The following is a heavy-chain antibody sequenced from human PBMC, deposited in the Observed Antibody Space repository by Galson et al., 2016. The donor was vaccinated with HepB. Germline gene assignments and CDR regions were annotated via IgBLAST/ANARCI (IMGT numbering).Heavy chain of an antibody. CDR3: AKPRSYYGSGNYGMDG. J-gene: IGHJ6*02. V-gene: IGHV3-30*18. CDR1: GFLFSDYG. CDR2: IAYDGTND. D-gene: IGHD3-10*01. Sequence: SLRLSCAASGFLFSDYGMHWVRQAPGKGLEWVAVIAYDGTNDHYADSVRGRFTISRDNSQNTLYLQMTSLRREDTAVYYCAKPRSYYGSGNYGMDGWGQGTTVTVSS.